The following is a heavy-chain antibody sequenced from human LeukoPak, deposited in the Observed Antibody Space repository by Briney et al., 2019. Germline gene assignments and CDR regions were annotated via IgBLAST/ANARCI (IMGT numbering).Heavy chain of an antibody. V-gene: IGHV3-48*03. CDR1: GFTFSSYE. CDR3: ARDDYGDGFDP. Sequence: GGSLRLSCAASGFTFSSYEMNWVRQAPGKGLEWVSYISRSGSTIYYADSVKGRFTISRDNAKNSLYLQMNSLRAEDTAVYYCARDDYGDGFDPWGQGTLVTVSS. CDR2: ISRSGSTI. J-gene: IGHJ5*02. D-gene: IGHD4-17*01.